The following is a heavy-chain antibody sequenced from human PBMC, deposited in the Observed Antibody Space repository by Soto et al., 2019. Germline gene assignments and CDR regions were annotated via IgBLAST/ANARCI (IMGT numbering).Heavy chain of an antibody. V-gene: IGHV1-69*12. CDR2: IIPIFGTT. D-gene: IGHD6-13*01. CDR3: ARVSSSWYKDYFDY. J-gene: IGHJ4*02. Sequence: QVQLVQSGAEVKKPGSSVKVSCKASGGTFSNYAISWVRQAPGQGLEWMGGIIPIFGTTNYAQRFQGRVTMTEDESTSTAYMGLSSLRSEDTAVYYCARVSSSWYKDYFDYWGQGTLVTVSS. CDR1: GGTFSNYA.